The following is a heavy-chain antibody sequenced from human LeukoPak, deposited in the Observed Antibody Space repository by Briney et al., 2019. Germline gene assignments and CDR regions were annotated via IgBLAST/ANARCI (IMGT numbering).Heavy chain of an antibody. CDR3: ASLYYGSGSYYSH. CDR2: INPNSGGT. V-gene: IGHV1-2*02. J-gene: IGHJ4*02. CDR1: GYTFTGYY. D-gene: IGHD3-10*01. Sequence: GASVKVSCKASGYTFTGYYMHWVRQAPGQGLEWMGWINPNSGGTNYAQKFQGRVTMTRDTSISTAYMERSRLRSDDTAVYYCASLYYGSGSYYSHWGQGTLVTVSS.